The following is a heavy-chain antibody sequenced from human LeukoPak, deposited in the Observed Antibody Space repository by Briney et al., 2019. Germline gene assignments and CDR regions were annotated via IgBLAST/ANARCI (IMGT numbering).Heavy chain of an antibody. CDR2: IKQDGSEK. V-gene: IGHV3-7*01. CDR3: ARDGLGDFDY. CDR1: GFTFSSYW. D-gene: IGHD3-16*01. Sequence: GGSLRLSCAASGFTFSSYWMSWVRQAPGKGLEWVANIKQDGSEKYYVDSVKGRFTISRDNSKNTLYLQMGSLRAEDMAVYYCARDGLGDFDYWGQGTLVTVSS. J-gene: IGHJ4*02.